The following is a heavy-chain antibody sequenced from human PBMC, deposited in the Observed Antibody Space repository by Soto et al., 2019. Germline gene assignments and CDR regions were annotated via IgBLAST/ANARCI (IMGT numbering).Heavy chain of an antibody. V-gene: IGHV3-23*01. CDR2: ISQSGEST. Sequence: GGSLRLSCAASGFTFSFFAMSWVRQGPGKRLEWVSGISQSGESTHYADSVKGRFTISRDNAKNTLDLQMNSLRAEDTAVYYCAKGTGGTSYIFDHWGQGTLVTVSS. J-gene: IGHJ4*02. D-gene: IGHD2-8*02. CDR1: GFTFSFFA. CDR3: AKGTGGTSYIFDH.